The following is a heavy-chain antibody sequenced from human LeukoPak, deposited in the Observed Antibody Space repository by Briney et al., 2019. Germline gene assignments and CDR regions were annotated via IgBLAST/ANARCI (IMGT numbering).Heavy chain of an antibody. CDR3: ARDLYYGSGTPPYSFDY. J-gene: IGHJ4*02. Sequence: GGSVRLSCAASGFTFSSYWMSWVRQAPGKGLEWVANIRQDGREKSYVDSMKGRFTISRDNAKNSLYLQMNSLRAEDTAVYYCARDLYYGSGTPPYSFDYWGQGTLVTVSS. D-gene: IGHD3-10*01. CDR1: GFTFSSYW. CDR2: IRQDGREK. V-gene: IGHV3-7*01.